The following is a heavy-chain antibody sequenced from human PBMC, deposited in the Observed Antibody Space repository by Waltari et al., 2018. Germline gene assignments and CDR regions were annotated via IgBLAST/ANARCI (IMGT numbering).Heavy chain of an antibody. CDR3: ARDYAYGFDL. V-gene: IGHV3-7*01. CDR1: GFTSRDNW. J-gene: IGHJ3*01. Sequence: EVQLVESGGGLVQPGGSMRLSCVASGFTSRDNWMSWVRQAAGKGPEWVAKKKKEGSEKYYGDSVKGRLTISRDNAKNSLYLQRSSLRAEDTAVYYCARDYAYGFDLWGQGTLVTVSS. D-gene: IGHD3-16*01. CDR2: KKKEGSEK.